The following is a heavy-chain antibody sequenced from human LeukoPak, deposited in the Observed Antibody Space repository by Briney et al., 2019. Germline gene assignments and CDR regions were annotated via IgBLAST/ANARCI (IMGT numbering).Heavy chain of an antibody. J-gene: IGHJ6*03. V-gene: IGHV5-51*01. Sequence: GESLKISCKGSGYSFTSYWIGWVRQMPGKGLEWMGIIYPGDSDTRYSASFQGQVTISADKSISTAYLQWSSLKASDTAMYYCARQVVVVPAAPDYMDVWGKGTTVTVSS. CDR2: IYPGDSDT. CDR1: GYSFTSYW. D-gene: IGHD2-2*01. CDR3: ARQVVVVPAAPDYMDV.